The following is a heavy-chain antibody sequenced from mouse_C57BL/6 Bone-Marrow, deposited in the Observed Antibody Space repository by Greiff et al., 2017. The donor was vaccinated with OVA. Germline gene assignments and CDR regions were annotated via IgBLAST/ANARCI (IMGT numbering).Heavy chain of an antibody. CDR1: GYTFTSYW. CDR3: ASLLWLRRGDFDY. CDR2: IHPNSGST. D-gene: IGHD2-9*01. Sequence: QVQLQQPGAELVKPGASVKLSCKASGYTFTSYWMHWVKQRPGQGLEWIGMIHPNSGSTNYTEKFKSKATLTVDKSSSTAYMQLSSLTSEDSSVEYCASLLWLRRGDFDYWGQGTTLTVSS. J-gene: IGHJ2*01. V-gene: IGHV1-64*01.